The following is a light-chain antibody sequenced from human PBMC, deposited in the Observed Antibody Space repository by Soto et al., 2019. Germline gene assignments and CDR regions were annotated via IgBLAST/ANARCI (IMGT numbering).Light chain of an antibody. CDR2: DVS. CDR3: SSYTSISTWL. Sequence: QSALTQPASVSGSPGQSITISCTGTSSDVGGYDYVSWYQQHPGKAPKLMIYDVSDWPTEVSKRFSGSKSGNTAYLTISGLQAVDEADYYCSSYTSISTWLFGGGTKVTV. J-gene: IGLJ2*01. V-gene: IGLV2-14*03. CDR1: SSDVGGYDY.